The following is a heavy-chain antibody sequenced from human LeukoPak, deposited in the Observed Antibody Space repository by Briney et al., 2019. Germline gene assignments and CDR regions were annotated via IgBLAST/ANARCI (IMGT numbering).Heavy chain of an antibody. J-gene: IGHJ3*01. V-gene: IGHV4-59*08. CDR2: IYYTGTA. D-gene: IGHD2-21*01. Sequence: PSETLSLTCTVSGGSMSRYYWSWIRQSPGMELESIGDIYYTGTANYNPSLKSRVTISVDTSNNQFSLKLTSVTAADTAVYYCARQSASTYDNSKLWPDAVDVWGQGTMVTVSS. CDR1: GGSMSRYY. CDR3: ARQSASTYDNSKLWPDAVDV.